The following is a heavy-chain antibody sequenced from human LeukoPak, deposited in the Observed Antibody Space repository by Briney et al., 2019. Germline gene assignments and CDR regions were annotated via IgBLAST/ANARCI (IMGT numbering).Heavy chain of an antibody. Sequence: GASVKVSCKASGYTFTSYYMHWVRQAPGQGLEWMGIINPSGGSTSYAQKFQGRVTMTRDTSTSTVYMELSSLRSEDTAVYYCAREEGPAANHRSFDYWGQGTLVTVSS. CDR2: INPSGGST. V-gene: IGHV1-46*01. CDR3: AREEGPAANHRSFDY. CDR1: GYTFTSYY. J-gene: IGHJ4*02. D-gene: IGHD2-2*01.